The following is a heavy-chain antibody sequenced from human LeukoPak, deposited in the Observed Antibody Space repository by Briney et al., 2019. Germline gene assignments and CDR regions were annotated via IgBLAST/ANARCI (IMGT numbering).Heavy chain of an antibody. J-gene: IGHJ4*02. D-gene: IGHD2-15*01. CDR2: IYNSGIT. CDR3: ARDCSGNSCLSH. Sequence: PSETLSLTCTVSGSSVTGYYGSWIRQPAGTGLEWIGLIYNSGITDYNPSLKSRVTLSVDKSKNQFSLKLSSVTAADTAVYYCARDCSGNSCLSHWGQGTLVTVSS. V-gene: IGHV4-4*07. CDR1: GSSVTGYY.